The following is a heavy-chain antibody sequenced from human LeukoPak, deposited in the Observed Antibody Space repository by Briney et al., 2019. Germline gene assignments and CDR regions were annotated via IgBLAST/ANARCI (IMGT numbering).Heavy chain of an antibody. CDR1: GYTFTSYT. Sequence: ASVEVSCTASGYTFTSYTIYWVRQAPGQRLEWMGWINAGNGNAKYSQKFQDRVTITRDTSASTASMELSSLRSEDTAVYYCARDSPGIAARPWVFWGQGTLVTVSS. CDR2: INAGNGNA. V-gene: IGHV1-3*01. CDR3: ARDSPGIAARPWVF. D-gene: IGHD6-6*01. J-gene: IGHJ4*02.